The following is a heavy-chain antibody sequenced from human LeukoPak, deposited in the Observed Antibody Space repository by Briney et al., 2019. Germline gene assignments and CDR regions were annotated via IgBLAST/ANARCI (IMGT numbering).Heavy chain of an antibody. V-gene: IGHV3-21*01. CDR3: ARAPSGASYFDY. D-gene: IGHD1-26*01. CDR2: ISSSSSYI. J-gene: IGHJ4*02. CDR1: GLTFSNYW. Sequence: GGSLRLSCEGSGLTFSNYWMGWVRQAPGKGLQWFSSISSSSSYIYYADSVKGRFTISRDNAKNSLYLQMNSLRAEDTAVYYCARAPSGASYFDYWGQGTLVTVSS.